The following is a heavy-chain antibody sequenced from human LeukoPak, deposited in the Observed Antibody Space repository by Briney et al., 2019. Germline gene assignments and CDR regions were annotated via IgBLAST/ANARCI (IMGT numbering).Heavy chain of an antibody. CDR1: GFSFTIYW. CDR2: IYPGDSDT. V-gene: IGHV5-51*01. D-gene: IGHD1-14*01. J-gene: IGHJ4*02. CDR3: ARRDFTSEHFGY. Sequence: GESLKISCKGSGFSFTIYWIGWVRQMPGRGLEWMGIIYPGDSDTRYSPSFQGQVTISADKSISTAYLQWSSLKASDTAIYYCARRDFTSEHFGYWGQGTLVTLSS.